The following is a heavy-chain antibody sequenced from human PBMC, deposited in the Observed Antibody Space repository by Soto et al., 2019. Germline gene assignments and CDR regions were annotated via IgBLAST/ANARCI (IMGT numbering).Heavy chain of an antibody. CDR1: GDSMSSYS. Sequence: SETLSLTCNVSGDSMSSYSWSWVRQPPGQELEWIGYIYYSGSTNYNPSLKSRVTISVDTSKNQFSLKLNSVTAADTAVYYCARYKSNYYYGMDVWGQGTTVT. J-gene: IGHJ6*02. D-gene: IGHD1-20*01. CDR3: ARYKSNYYYGMDV. V-gene: IGHV4-59*01. CDR2: IYYSGST.